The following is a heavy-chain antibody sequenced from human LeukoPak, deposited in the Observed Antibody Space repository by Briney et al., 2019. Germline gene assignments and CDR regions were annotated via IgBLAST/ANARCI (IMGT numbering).Heavy chain of an antibody. Sequence: PSETLSLTCAVYGGSVSGYYWSWIRQPPGKGLEWIGEINHSGSTNYNPSLKSRVTISVDTSKNQFSLKLSSVTAADTAVYYCARQARYYGSGSRFRGNFDYWGQGTLVTVSS. V-gene: IGHV4-34*01. J-gene: IGHJ4*02. CDR1: GGSVSGYY. CDR2: INHSGST. CDR3: ARQARYYGSGSRFRGNFDY. D-gene: IGHD3-10*01.